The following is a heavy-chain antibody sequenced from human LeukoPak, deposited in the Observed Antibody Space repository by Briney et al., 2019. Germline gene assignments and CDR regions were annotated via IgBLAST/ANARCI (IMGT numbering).Heavy chain of an antibody. J-gene: IGHJ4*02. CDR2: IYYSGST. D-gene: IGHD3-16*02. Sequence: SETLSLTCTVSGGSISSSSYYWGWIRQPPGKGLEWIGSIYYSGSTYYNPSLKSRVTISVDTSKNQFSLRVNSVTAADSAVYYCARIVDVWGSYRYYYFDSWGQGTLVTVSS. V-gene: IGHV4-39*07. CDR1: GGSISSSSYY. CDR3: ARIVDVWGSYRYYYFDS.